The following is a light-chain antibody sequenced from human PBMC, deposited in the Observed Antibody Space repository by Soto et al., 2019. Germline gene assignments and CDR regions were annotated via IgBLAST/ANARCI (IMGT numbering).Light chain of an antibody. CDR1: SSNIGSHT. V-gene: IGLV1-44*01. Sequence: QSVLTQPPSASGTPGQRVTISCSGSSSNIGSHTVNWYQQLPGTAPKLLIYSNNQRPSGVPARFSGSKSGTSASLAISGLQSEDEADYYCAAWDDSLNGVAFGGGTKLTVL. CDR3: AAWDDSLNGVA. CDR2: SNN. J-gene: IGLJ2*01.